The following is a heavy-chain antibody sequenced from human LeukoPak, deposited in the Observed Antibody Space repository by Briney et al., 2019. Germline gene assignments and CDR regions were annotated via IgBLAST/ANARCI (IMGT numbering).Heavy chain of an antibody. J-gene: IGHJ4*02. D-gene: IGHD3-16*01. CDR2: IYPADSHT. V-gene: IGHV5-51*01. Sequence: GESLKISCKASGYSFTAHWIGCVRQMPGKGLEWVAIIYPADSHTTYSPSFQGQVTISAEKSISTAYLHWTSLKASDSAMYYCAKGWRGDYYDPATEWGQGTLVTVSS. CDR1: GYSFTAHW. CDR3: AKGWRGDYYDPATE.